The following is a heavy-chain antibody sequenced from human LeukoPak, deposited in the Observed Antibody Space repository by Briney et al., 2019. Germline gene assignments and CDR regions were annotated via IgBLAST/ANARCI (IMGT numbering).Heavy chain of an antibody. CDR2: ISSSSSSYI. CDR3: ARESIAVAGTGDY. D-gene: IGHD6-19*01. V-gene: IGHV3-21*01. J-gene: IGHJ4*02. CDR1: GFTFSSYS. Sequence: GGSLRLSCAASGFTFSSYSMNWVRQAPGKGLEWVSSISSSSSSYIYYADSVKGRFTISRDNAENSLYLQMNSLRAEDTAVYYCARESIAVAGTGDYWGQGTLVTVSS.